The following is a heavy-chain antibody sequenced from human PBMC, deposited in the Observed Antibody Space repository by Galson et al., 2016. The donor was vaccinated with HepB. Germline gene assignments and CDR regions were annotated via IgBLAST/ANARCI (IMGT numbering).Heavy chain of an antibody. Sequence: SLRLSCAASGFTFSTYRMNWVRQAPGKGLEWVSYISSSGNAIYYAGSVEGRFTISRDNGKNSLYLQMNSLRDEDTAVYYCARGQGRNFDYWGQGTLVTVSS. CDR2: ISSSGNAI. J-gene: IGHJ4*02. V-gene: IGHV3-48*02. CDR1: GFTFSTYR. CDR3: ARGQGRNFDY.